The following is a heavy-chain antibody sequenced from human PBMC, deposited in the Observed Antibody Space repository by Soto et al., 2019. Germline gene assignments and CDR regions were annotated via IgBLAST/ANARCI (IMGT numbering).Heavy chain of an antibody. CDR2: IYWDDDK. CDR3: THVAFDRFWNGDSYYMEEYWYFDL. J-gene: IGHJ2*01. D-gene: IGHD3-3*01. V-gene: IGHV2-5*02. CDR1: GFSLSTTGVG. Sequence: QITLKESGPTLVKPTQTLTLTCTFSGFSLSTTGVGVGWIRQPPGKALEWLALIYWDDDKRYSPSLRSRLTITRDTSKNQVVLTMTHMDPADTATYYCTHVAFDRFWNGDSYYMEEYWYFDLWGRGTLVTVS.